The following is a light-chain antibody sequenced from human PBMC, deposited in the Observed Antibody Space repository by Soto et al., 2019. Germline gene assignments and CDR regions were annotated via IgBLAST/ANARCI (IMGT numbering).Light chain of an antibody. CDR1: QSVSSN. Sequence: EIVMTQSPATLSVSPGERATLSCRASQSVSSNLAWYQQKPGQAPRLLIYGASTRTTGIPARFSGRGSGTEFTHTISSLQSEDFAGYYCQQYNNWPLTFGGETKVEIK. J-gene: IGKJ4*01. CDR2: GAS. CDR3: QQYNNWPLT. V-gene: IGKV3-15*01.